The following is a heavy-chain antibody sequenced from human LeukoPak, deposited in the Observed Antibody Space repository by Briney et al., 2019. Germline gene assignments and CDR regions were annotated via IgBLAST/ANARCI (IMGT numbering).Heavy chain of an antibody. CDR3: AKEMYSSSWPYYFDY. Sequence: GGSLRLSCAASDFSFTTYAMSWVRQAPRKGLEWVANIKQDGSEKYYADSVKGRFTISRDNAKNSLYLQMNSLRAEDTAVYYCAKEMYSSSWPYYFDYWGQGTLVTVSS. J-gene: IGHJ4*02. D-gene: IGHD6-13*01. CDR2: IKQDGSEK. V-gene: IGHV3-7*03. CDR1: DFSFTTYA.